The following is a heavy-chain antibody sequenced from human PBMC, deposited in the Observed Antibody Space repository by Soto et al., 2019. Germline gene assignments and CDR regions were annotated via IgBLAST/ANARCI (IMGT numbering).Heavy chain of an antibody. CDR3: ARRPITSRGSGSYEVDY. V-gene: IGHV5-10-1*01. CDR2: IDPSDSYT. Sequence: GESLKISGKGSGYSFTSYWISWVRQMPGKGLKWMGRIDPSDSYTNYSPSFQGHVTISADKSISTAYLQWSSLKASDTAMYYCARRPITSRGSGSYEVDYWGQGTLVTVSS. CDR1: GYSFTSYW. D-gene: IGHD3-10*01. J-gene: IGHJ4*02.